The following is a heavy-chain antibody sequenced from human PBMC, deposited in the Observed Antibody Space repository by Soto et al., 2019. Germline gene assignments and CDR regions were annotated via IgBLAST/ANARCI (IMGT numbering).Heavy chain of an antibody. CDR2: ISGSGGST. J-gene: IGHJ4*02. CDR1: GFTFSSYA. CDR3: AKVARAGYCSGGSCYPIDY. V-gene: IGHV3-23*01. Sequence: EVQLLESGGGLVQPGGSLRLSCAASGFTFSSYAMSWVRQAPGKGLEWVSAISGSGGSTYYADSVKGRFTISRDNSKNTLYLQMNSLRAEDTAVYYCAKVARAGYCSGGSCYPIDYCGQGTLVTVSS. D-gene: IGHD2-15*01.